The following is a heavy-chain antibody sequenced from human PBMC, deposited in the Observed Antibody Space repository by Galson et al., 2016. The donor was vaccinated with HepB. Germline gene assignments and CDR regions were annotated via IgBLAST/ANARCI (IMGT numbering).Heavy chain of an antibody. V-gene: IGHV1-18*04. CDR2: ISANSGNT. CDR1: GYRFFTYG. CDR3: ARDVQFRFDY. Sequence: SVKVSCKASGYRFFTYGISWVRQAPGQGLERLGWISANSGNTIYAQKFQDRVTMTRDTSASTVYMDLRSLRSDDTAVYYCARDVQFRFDYWGQGTLVTVSS. J-gene: IGHJ4*02. D-gene: IGHD4-11*01.